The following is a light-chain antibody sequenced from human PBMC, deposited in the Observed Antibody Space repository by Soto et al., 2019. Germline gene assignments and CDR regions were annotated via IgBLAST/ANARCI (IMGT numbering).Light chain of an antibody. CDR1: SSDVGGYNY. CDR2: EVN. J-gene: IGLJ2*01. V-gene: IGLV2-8*01. CDR3: ISHAGSSTL. Sequence: QSALTQPPSAPGSPGQSVTISCTGTSSDVGGYNYVSWYQQHPGKAPKFVIYEVNKRPSGVPDRFSGSKSGNTASLTVSGLQAEDEADYYCISHAGSSTLFGGGTKLTVL.